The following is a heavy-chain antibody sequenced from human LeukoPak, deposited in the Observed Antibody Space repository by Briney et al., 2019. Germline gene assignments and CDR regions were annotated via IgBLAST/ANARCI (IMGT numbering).Heavy chain of an antibody. CDR2: ISGSGGST. D-gene: IGHD5-18*01. V-gene: IGHV3-23*01. CDR1: GFTFSNFA. J-gene: IGHJ4*02. Sequence: GGSLRLSCAASGFTFSNFAMSWVRQAPGKGLEWVSAISGSGGSTYYADSVKGRFTISRDNSKNTLYLQMNSLRAEDTAVYYCAKNPRGYSYTYYFDYWGQGTLVTVSS. CDR3: AKNPRGYSYTYYFDY.